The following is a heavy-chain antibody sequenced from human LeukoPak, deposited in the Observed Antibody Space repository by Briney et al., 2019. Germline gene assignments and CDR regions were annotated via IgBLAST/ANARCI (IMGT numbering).Heavy chain of an antibody. V-gene: IGHV1-46*01. CDR2: INPSGGST. D-gene: IGHD3-22*01. CDR1: GYTFTSYY. Sequence: GASVKVSCKASGYTFTSYYMHWVRQAPGQGLECMAIINPSGGSTSYAQKFQSRVTMTRDTSTSTVYMELSSLRSEDTAVYYCARTTYYYDSSGYDYYFDYWGQGTLVTVSS. CDR3: ARTTYYYDSSGYDYYFDY. J-gene: IGHJ4*02.